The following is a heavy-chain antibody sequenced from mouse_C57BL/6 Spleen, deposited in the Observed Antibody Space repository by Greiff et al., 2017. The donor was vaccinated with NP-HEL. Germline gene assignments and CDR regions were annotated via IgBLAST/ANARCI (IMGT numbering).Heavy chain of an antibody. Sequence: EVHLVESGGGLVKPGGSLKLSCAASGFTFSDYGMHWVRQAPEKGLEWVAYISSGSSTIYYADTVKGRFTISRDNAKNTLFLQMTSLRSEDTAMYYCARIYYDYGEYFDVWGTGTTVTVSS. CDR1: GFTFSDYG. CDR3: ARIYYDYGEYFDV. V-gene: IGHV5-17*01. J-gene: IGHJ1*03. D-gene: IGHD2-4*01. CDR2: ISSGSSTI.